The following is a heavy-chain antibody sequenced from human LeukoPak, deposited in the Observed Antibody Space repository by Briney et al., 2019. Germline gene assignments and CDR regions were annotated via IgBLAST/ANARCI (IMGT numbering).Heavy chain of an antibody. V-gene: IGHV3-23*01. CDR2: ISGRGGST. Sequence: GGSLRLSCAASGFTFSSYAMSWVRQAPGKGLEWVSAISGRGGSTYYADSVKGRFTISRDNSKNTLYLQMNSLRAEDTAVYYCAKESGYYGSGSYYSAGFFYYWGQGTLVTVSS. CDR3: AKESGYYGSGSYYSAGFFYY. D-gene: IGHD3-10*01. J-gene: IGHJ4*02. CDR1: GFTFSSYA.